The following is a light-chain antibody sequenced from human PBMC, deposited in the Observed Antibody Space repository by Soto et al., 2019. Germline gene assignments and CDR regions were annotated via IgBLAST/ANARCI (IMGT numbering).Light chain of an antibody. CDR1: SSDVGGYNY. V-gene: IGLV2-11*01. J-gene: IGLJ1*01. CDR2: DVS. Sequence: QSALTQPRSGSGSPGQSVTISCTGTSSDVGGYNYVSWYQQHPGKAPELMIYDVSERPSGVPDRFSGSKSGNTASLTISGLQAEDEADYYCCSYAGSYTYVFGTGTKLTVL. CDR3: CSYAGSYTYV.